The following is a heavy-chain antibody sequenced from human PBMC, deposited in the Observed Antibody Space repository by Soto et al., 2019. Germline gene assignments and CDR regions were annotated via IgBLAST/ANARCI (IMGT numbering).Heavy chain of an antibody. CDR3: ARWYGGNSGDY. V-gene: IGHV1-8*01. CDR2: MNPNSGDT. D-gene: IGHD2-21*02. Sequence: QVQLVQSGAEVKKPGASVKVSCKASGYTFTSYDINWVRQATGQGPEWMGWMNPNSGDTHYAQTFQGXGTXTXNTSISTAYMELSSLRSEDTAMYYCARWYGGNSGDYWGQGTLVTVSS. CDR1: GYTFTSYD. J-gene: IGHJ4*02.